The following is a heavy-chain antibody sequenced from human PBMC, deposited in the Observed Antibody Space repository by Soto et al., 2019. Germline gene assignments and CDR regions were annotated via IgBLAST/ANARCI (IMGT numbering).Heavy chain of an antibody. CDR2: VYYSGST. Sequence: PSETLSLTCTVSGGSVSSGSYYWSWIRQHPGKGLEWIGYVYYSGSTYYNPSLESCVFISVDTSKNQSSLKLTSVTAADTAVYYCARVLTGYYYYGMDVWGQGTTVTVSS. V-gene: IGHV4-31*03. CDR3: ARVLTGYYYYGMDV. CDR1: GGSVSSGSYY. D-gene: IGHD3-16*01. J-gene: IGHJ6*02.